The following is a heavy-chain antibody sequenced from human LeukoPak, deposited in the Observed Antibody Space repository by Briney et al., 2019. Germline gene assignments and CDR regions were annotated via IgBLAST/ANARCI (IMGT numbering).Heavy chain of an antibody. CDR1: GFTFSNSG. CDR3: AKRLCSGGSCYGIDY. Sequence: SGVSLRLSCVASGFTFSNSGMYWVRQAPGKGLEWVAFIRFDGSNKYYADSVKGSFTISRDNSKNTMYLQMNSLRPEDTAVYYCAKRLCSGGSCYGIDYWGQGTLVTVSS. J-gene: IGHJ4*02. D-gene: IGHD2-15*01. V-gene: IGHV3-30*02. CDR2: IRFDGSNK.